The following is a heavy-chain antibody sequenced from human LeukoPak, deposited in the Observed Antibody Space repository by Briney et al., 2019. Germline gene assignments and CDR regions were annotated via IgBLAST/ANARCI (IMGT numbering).Heavy chain of an antibody. CDR3: ARDWGPDCSHGICYAEDALDI. Sequence: SETLPLTCAVYGGSYSGYYWSWIRQPPGKGLEWIGEINHSGSTNYNPSLKSRVTISVDTSKNQFSLKLTSVTAADTAVYYCARDWGPDCSHGICYAEDALDIWGQGTKVIVSS. CDR1: GGSYSGYY. J-gene: IGHJ3*02. V-gene: IGHV4-34*01. D-gene: IGHD2-15*01. CDR2: INHSGST.